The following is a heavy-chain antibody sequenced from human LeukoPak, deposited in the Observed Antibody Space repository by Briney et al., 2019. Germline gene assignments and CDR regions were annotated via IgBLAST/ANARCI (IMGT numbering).Heavy chain of an antibody. CDR3: AKDGGGYYPYYYYYMDV. CDR1: GFTFNSYG. J-gene: IGHJ6*03. D-gene: IGHD3-22*01. Sequence: PGGSLRLSCAASGFTFNSYGIRWVRQAPGKGLEWVAFIRFDGSNNYYADSVQGRFTISRDNSKNTLYLQMNSLRAEDTAVYYCAKDGGGYYPYYYYYMDVWGKGTTVTISS. CDR2: IRFDGSNN. V-gene: IGHV3-30*02.